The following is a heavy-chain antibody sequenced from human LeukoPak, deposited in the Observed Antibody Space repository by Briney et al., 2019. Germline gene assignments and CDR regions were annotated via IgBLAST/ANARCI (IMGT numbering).Heavy chain of an antibody. J-gene: IGHJ4*02. Sequence: GRSLRLSCAASGFTFSTYGMHWVRQAPGKGLEWVAVILYDASNTYYADSVKGRFTISRDNSKNTLYLQMNSLRVEDTAMYYCARVRVGGTNYFDSWGQGTLVTVSS. V-gene: IGHV3-33*01. CDR3: ARVRVGGTNYFDS. D-gene: IGHD1-26*01. CDR1: GFTFSTYG. CDR2: ILYDASNT.